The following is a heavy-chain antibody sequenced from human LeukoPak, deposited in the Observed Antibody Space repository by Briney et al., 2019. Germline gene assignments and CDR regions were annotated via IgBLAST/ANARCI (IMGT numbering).Heavy chain of an antibody. CDR2: MSTSGGST. D-gene: IGHD3-3*01. CDR3: ARAVDFWSGYPQPNWFNP. Sequence: GGSLRLSCAASGFTFSSYAMSWVRQAPGKGLEWVSTMSTSGGSTYYADSVKGRFTISRDNSKNTLFLHMNSLRAEDTAVYYCARAVDFWSGYPQPNWFNPWGQGTLVTVSS. J-gene: IGHJ5*02. CDR1: GFTFSSYA. V-gene: IGHV3-23*01.